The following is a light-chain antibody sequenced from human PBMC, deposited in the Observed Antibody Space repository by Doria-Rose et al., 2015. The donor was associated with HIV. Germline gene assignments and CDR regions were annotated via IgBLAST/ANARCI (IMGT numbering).Light chain of an antibody. V-gene: IGKV1-39*01. J-gene: IGKJ1*01. Sequence: DIRVTQSPSSLSASVGDRVTITCRASQNINRFLNWYQQKPGKVPKVLIYAASSLQSGVPSRFSGSGSGTDFTLTISSLQPEDFATYYCQQSFSTPRTFGQGTKVESK. CDR3: QQSFSTPRT. CDR2: AAS. CDR1: QNINRF.